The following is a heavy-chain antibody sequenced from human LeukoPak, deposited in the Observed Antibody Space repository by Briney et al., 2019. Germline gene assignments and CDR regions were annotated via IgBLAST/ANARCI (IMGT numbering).Heavy chain of an antibody. J-gene: IGHJ5*02. Sequence: ASVKVSCKASGYTFTSYDINWVRQATGQGLEWMGWMNPNSGNTGYAQKFQGRVTMTRNTSISTAYMELSSLRSEDTAVYYCARAQLLGRYWFDPWGQETLVTVSS. CDR1: GYTFTSYD. V-gene: IGHV1-8*01. CDR2: MNPNSGNT. D-gene: IGHD2-2*01. CDR3: ARAQLLGRYWFDP.